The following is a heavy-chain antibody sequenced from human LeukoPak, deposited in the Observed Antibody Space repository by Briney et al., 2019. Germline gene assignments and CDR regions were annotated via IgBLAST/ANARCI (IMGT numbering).Heavy chain of an antibody. V-gene: IGHV3-23*01. CDR1: GFTFSTYA. Sequence: PGGSLRLSCAASGFTFSTYAMSWVRQAPGKGLEWVSAIRGSDGSTYYADSVKGRFTISRDNSKNTLYLQMNSLRAEDTAVYYCAKGRGDSTGISCPTPFDYWGQGTLVTVSS. J-gene: IGHJ4*02. CDR2: IRGSDGST. CDR3: AKGRGDSTGISCPTPFDY. D-gene: IGHD2-2*01.